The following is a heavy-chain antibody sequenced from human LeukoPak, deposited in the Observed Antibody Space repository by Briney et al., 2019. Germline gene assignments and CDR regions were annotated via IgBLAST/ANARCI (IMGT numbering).Heavy chain of an antibody. CDR3: AREELGSSTRPPALDV. Sequence: GGSLRLSCAAPGITFSSFGMHWLRQAPGKGLEWVAFIWYDGSNKYYADSVKGRFTISRDNSKNTLYLQMNSLRVEDTAVYYCAREELGSSTRPPALDVWGQGTTVTVSS. V-gene: IGHV3-33*01. CDR1: GITFSSFG. D-gene: IGHD6-13*01. J-gene: IGHJ6*02. CDR2: IWYDGSNK.